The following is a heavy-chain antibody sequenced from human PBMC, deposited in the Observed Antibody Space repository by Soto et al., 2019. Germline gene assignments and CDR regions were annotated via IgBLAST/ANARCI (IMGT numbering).Heavy chain of an antibody. CDR1: GFTFSSLC. D-gene: IGHD6-6*01. Sequence: EVQLLESGGDLVQPGGSLRLSCAASGFTFSSLCMTWVRQAPGKGLECVANIKEDGSVKYYVDSVKGRFTISRDNAKNSLYLQMVGLRAEDTAVYYCERATSSPDFRGQGTLVTVSS. CDR2: IKEDGSVK. V-gene: IGHV3-7*05. J-gene: IGHJ4*02. CDR3: ERATSSPDF.